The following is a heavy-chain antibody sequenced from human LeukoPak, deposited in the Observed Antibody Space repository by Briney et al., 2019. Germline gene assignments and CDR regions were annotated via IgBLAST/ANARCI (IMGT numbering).Heavy chain of an antibody. CDR3: AKDLWDMIVVVNSAFDI. Sequence: PGGSLRLSSAASGFTFSSYAMSWVRQAPGKGLEWVSAISGSGGSTYYADSVKGRFTISRDNSKNTLYLQMNSLRAEDTAVYYCAKDLWDMIVVVNSAFDIWGQGTMVTVSS. V-gene: IGHV3-23*01. J-gene: IGHJ3*02. CDR1: GFTFSSYA. D-gene: IGHD3-22*01. CDR2: ISGSGGST.